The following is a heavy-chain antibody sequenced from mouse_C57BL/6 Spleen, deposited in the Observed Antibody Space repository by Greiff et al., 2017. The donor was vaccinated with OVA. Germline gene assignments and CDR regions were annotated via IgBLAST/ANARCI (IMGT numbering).Heavy chain of an antibody. V-gene: IGHV10-1*01. CDR2: IRSKSNNYAT. CDR1: GFSFNTYA. D-gene: IGHD1-1*01. Sequence: EVKLVESGGGLVQPKGSLKLSCAASGFSFNTYAMNWVRQAAGTGLEWVARIRSKSNNYATYYADSVKDRFTISRDDSESMLYLQMNNLKTEDTAMYYCVRHGSSYFDYWGQGTTLTVSS. J-gene: IGHJ2*01. CDR3: VRHGSSYFDY.